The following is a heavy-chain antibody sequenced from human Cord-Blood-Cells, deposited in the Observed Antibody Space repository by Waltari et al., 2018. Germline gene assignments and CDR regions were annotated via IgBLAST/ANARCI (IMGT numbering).Heavy chain of an antibody. CDR2: INHSRST. V-gene: IGHV4-34*01. J-gene: IGHJ5*02. Sequence: QVQLQQWGAGLLKPSETLSLTCAVYGGSFSGYYWSWIRQPPGKGLEWIGEINHSRSTNYNPSLKSRVTISVDTSKNQCSLKLSSVTAADTAVYYCARHYGSGSYSNWFDPWGQGTLVTVSS. D-gene: IGHD3-10*01. CDR1: GGSFSGYY. CDR3: ARHYGSGSYSNWFDP.